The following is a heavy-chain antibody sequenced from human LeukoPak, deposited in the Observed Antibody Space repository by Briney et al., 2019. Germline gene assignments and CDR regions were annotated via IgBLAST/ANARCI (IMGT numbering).Heavy chain of an antibody. Sequence: GGSLRLSCAASGFSFTSYGMHWVRQAPGKGLEWVAVIWYDGTNKYYADSVKGRFTISRDTSNNMLYLQMNRLRAEDTAVYYCARVSESGNSDYWGQGTLVTVSS. V-gene: IGHV3-33*01. CDR1: GFSFTSYG. CDR3: ARVSESGNSDY. CDR2: IWYDGTNK. J-gene: IGHJ4*02. D-gene: IGHD4-23*01.